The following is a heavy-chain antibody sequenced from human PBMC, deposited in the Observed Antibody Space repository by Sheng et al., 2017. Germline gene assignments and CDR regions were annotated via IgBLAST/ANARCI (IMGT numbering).Heavy chain of an antibody. CDR3: ARDLWPSFYGGNSGVLLFY. CDR2: IIPIFGTA. Sequence: QVQLVQSGAEAKKPGSSVKVSCKASGGAFGTYAIGWVRQAPGQGLEWLGGIIPIFGTANYAQKFQDRVTITADESTTTAYMELSSLRSEDTAVYYCARDLWPSFYGGNSGVLLFYWGQGTLVTVSS. CDR1: GGAFGTYA. J-gene: IGHJ4*02. D-gene: IGHD4-17*01. V-gene: IGHV1-69*01.